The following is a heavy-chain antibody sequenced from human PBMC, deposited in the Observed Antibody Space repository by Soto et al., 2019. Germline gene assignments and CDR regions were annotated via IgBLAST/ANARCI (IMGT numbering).Heavy chain of an antibody. J-gene: IGHJ5*02. CDR2: ISTSRGYR. CDR3: ARDRVIAVAGYNWFDP. D-gene: IGHD6-19*01. V-gene: IGHV3-21*01. Sequence: GGSLRLSCVASGFPFSSYSMNWVRQAPGKGLEWVSSISTSRGYRSYADSMKGRFTISRDNAKNSLYLQMNSLRAEDTAVYYCARDRVIAVAGYNWFDPWGQGTLVTVSS. CDR1: GFPFSSYS.